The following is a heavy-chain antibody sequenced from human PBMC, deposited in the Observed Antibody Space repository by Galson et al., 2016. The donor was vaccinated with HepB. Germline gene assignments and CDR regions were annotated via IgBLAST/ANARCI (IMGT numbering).Heavy chain of an antibody. CDR3: ATYCSGTTCYYSYFDY. J-gene: IGHJ4*02. Sequence: RLSCAASGFTFSSYALTWVRQAPGGGLEWVSDISGRGDSTHYADSVKGRFTISRDDAKNSLYLQMNSLRAEDTAVYYCATYCSGTTCYYSYFDYWGQGTLVTVSS. CDR2: ISGRGDST. D-gene: IGHD2-2*01. CDR1: GFTFSSYA. V-gene: IGHV3-23*01.